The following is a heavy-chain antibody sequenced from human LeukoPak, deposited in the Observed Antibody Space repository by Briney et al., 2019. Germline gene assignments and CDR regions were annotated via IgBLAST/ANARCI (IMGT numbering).Heavy chain of an antibody. CDR1: GFTVNYNY. J-gene: IGHJ5*02. CDR3: ARVKVATTYWFDP. D-gene: IGHD4-23*01. V-gene: IGHV3-66*01. Sequence: GGSMRLSCAASGFTVNYNYMSWVRQAPGKGLEWVSVIYSGGSTYCADSVKGRFTISRDNSKNTVYLQMNSLRVEDTAVYYCARVKVATTYWFDPWGQGTLVTVSS. CDR2: IYSGGST.